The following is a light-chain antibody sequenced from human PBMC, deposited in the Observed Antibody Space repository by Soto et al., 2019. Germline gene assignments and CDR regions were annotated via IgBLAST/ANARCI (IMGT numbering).Light chain of an antibody. Sequence: EIVMTQSPATLSVSPGERATLSCRARQSVSSNLAWYQQKPGQAPRLLIYGASTRATGIPARFSGSGSGTEFTLTISSLQSEDLAVYYCQQYNNWPYTFGQGTKLEI. V-gene: IGKV3-15*01. CDR3: QQYNNWPYT. CDR2: GAS. CDR1: QSVSSN. J-gene: IGKJ2*01.